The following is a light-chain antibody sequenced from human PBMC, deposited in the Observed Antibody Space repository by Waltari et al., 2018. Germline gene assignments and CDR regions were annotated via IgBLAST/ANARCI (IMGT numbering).Light chain of an antibody. CDR3: QQSYSTPLT. CDR2: AAS. CDR1: QAISNS. J-gene: IGKJ4*01. V-gene: IGKV1-NL1*01. Sequence: DIQMTQSPSSLSASVGDKVTITCRASQAISNSLAWYQQRPGQAPQLLLFAASSLQSGVPSRFSGSGSGTDYTLIISSLQPDDFATYDCQQSYSTPLTFGGGTKVEIK.